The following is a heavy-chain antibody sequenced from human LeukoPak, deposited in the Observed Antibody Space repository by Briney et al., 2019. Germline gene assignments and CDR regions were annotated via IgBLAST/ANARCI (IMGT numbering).Heavy chain of an antibody. Sequence: ASVKVSCKASGYTFTSYGISWVRQAPGQGFEWMGWISAYNGNTNYAQKLQGRVTMTTDTSTSTAYMEVRSVRSEDTAVYYCAGTTYYYDSSGYFFPFDYWGQGTLVTVPS. CDR2: ISAYNGNT. CDR3: AGTTYYYDSSGYFFPFDY. V-gene: IGHV1-18*01. D-gene: IGHD3-22*01. CDR1: GYTFTSYG. J-gene: IGHJ4*02.